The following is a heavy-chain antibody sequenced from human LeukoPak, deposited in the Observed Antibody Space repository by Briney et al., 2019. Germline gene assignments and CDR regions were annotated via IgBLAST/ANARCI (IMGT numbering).Heavy chain of an antibody. CDR1: GGSISSYY. V-gene: IGHV4-4*07. D-gene: IGHD3-10*01. CDR3: ARVYNIPFSSGIYAFDI. J-gene: IGHJ3*02. CDR2: IYTSGST. Sequence: PETLSLTCTVSGGSISSYYWSWIRQPAGKGLEWIGRIYTSGSTNYNPSLKSRVTMSVDTSKNQFSLKLSSVTAADTAVYYCARVYNIPFSSGIYAFDIWGQGTMVTVSS.